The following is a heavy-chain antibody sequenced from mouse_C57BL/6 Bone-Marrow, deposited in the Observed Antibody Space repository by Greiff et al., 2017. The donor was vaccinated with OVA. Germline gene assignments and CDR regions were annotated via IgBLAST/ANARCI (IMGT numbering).Heavy chain of an antibody. CDR1: GYTFTSYG. D-gene: IGHD1-1*01. CDR2: IYPRSGNT. Sequence: VMLVESGAELARPGASVKLSCKASGYTFTSYGISWVKQRTGQGLEWIGEIYPRSGNTYYNEKFKGKATLTADKSSSTAYMELRSLTSEDSAVYFCARNYGPYYYAMDYWGQGTSVTVSS. V-gene: IGHV1-81*01. CDR3: ARNYGPYYYAMDY. J-gene: IGHJ4*01.